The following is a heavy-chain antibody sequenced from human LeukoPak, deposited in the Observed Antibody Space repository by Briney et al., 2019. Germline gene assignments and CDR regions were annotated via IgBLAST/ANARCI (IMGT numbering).Heavy chain of an antibody. CDR1: GGSINSGSYY. CDR3: ATSRFSGGLGRFDP. CDR2: IYTSGST. V-gene: IGHV4-61*02. D-gene: IGHD3-10*01. Sequence: SQTLSLTCTVSGGSINSGSYYYHWIRQPAGKGLEWIGRIYTSGSTIYNPSLESRVTISVDTSKNQVSLKLTSVTAADTALYYCATSRFSGGLGRFDPWGQGTLVTVSS. J-gene: IGHJ5*02.